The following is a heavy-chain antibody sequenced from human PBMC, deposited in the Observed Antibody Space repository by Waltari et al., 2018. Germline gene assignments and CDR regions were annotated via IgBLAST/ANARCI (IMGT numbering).Heavy chain of an antibody. V-gene: IGHV3-73*02. J-gene: IGHJ6*02. D-gene: IGHD3-10*01. Sequence: EVHLVESGGGLVQHGGSLKLSCAASGFPFSDFTMYWVRQASGKGLEWVGHIRSKANNYATGNAASVKGRFTVSRDDSKNTAYLQMNSLRTEDTAIYYCTNFMSGWGQGTTVTVSS. CDR3: TNFMSG. CDR2: IRSKANNYAT. CDR1: GFPFSDFT.